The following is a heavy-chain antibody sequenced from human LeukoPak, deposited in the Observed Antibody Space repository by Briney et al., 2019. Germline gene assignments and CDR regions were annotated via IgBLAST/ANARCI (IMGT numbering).Heavy chain of an antibody. Sequence: GGSLRLSCAASGFTFSSYGMHWVRQAPGKGLEWVAVIWYDGSNKYYADSVKGRFTISRDNSKNTLYLQMNSLRAEDTAVYYCARAGIATYWYFDLWGRGTLVTVSS. J-gene: IGHJ2*01. V-gene: IGHV3-33*01. CDR1: GFTFSSYG. D-gene: IGHD6-13*01. CDR2: IWYDGSNK. CDR3: ARAGIATYWYFDL.